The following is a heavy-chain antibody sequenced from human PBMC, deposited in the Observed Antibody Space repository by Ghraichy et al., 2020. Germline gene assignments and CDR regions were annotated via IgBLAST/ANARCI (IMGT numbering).Heavy chain of an antibody. V-gene: IGHV3-23*01. D-gene: IGHD6-13*01. J-gene: IGHJ4*02. CDR2: ISDSDDST. Sequence: GGSLRLSCAASGFTFSNYAMNWIRQAPGRGLEWVSTISDSDDSTYYADSVKGRFTISRDNSKNTLYLQMSSLSADDTAVYYCAKDRSSSNWRYYFDYWGQRCLVTVSS. CDR1: GFTFSNYA. CDR3: AKDRSSSNWRYYFDY.